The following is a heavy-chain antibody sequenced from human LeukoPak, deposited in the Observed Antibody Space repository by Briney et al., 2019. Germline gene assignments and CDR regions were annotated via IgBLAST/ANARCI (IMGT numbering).Heavy chain of an antibody. CDR3: ARVSSSNWFDP. V-gene: IGHV1-18*01. CDR1: AYTFTNYA. Sequence: ASVKVSCKASAYTFTNYAFSWVRQAPGQGLEWMGWISAYNDNTIYPQKFQGRVTMTTDTSTSTAYMELRSLRSDDTAAYFCARVSSSNWFDPWGQGTLVTVSS. D-gene: IGHD6-6*01. J-gene: IGHJ5*02. CDR2: ISAYNDNT.